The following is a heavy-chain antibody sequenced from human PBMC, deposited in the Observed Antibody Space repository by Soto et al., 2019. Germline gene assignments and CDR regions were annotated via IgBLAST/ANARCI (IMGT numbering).Heavy chain of an antibody. Sequence: GGTNYAQKFQGWVTMTRDTSISTAYMELSRLRSDDTAVYYCARSPYDILTGAYYYYGMDVWGQGTTVTVSS. V-gene: IGHV1-2*04. CDR2: GGT. CDR3: ARSPYDILTGAYYYYGMDV. D-gene: IGHD3-9*01. J-gene: IGHJ6*02.